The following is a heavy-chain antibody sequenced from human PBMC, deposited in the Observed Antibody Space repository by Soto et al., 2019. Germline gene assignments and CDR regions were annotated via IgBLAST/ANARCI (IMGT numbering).Heavy chain of an antibody. CDR3: AISTRPSKLLWVLDDYGMDV. V-gene: IGHV3-23*01. CDR2: ISGSGGST. D-gene: IGHD2-2*01. Sequence: GGSLRLSCAASGFTFSSYAMSWVRQAPGKGLEWVSAISGSGGSTYYADSVKGRFTISRDNSKNTLYLQMNSLRAEDTAVYYCAISTRPSKLLWVLDDYGMDVWGQGTTVTVSS. CDR1: GFTFSSYA. J-gene: IGHJ6*02.